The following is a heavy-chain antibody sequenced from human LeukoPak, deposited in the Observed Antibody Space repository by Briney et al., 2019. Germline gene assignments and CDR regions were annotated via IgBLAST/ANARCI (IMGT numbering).Heavy chain of an antibody. J-gene: IGHJ4*02. D-gene: IGHD2-2*01. V-gene: IGHV3-11*04. Sequence: GGSLRLSCAASGFTLSDYYMSWIRQAPGKGLEWVSYISSSGSTIYYADSVKGRFTISRDNAKNSLYLQMNSLRAEDTAVYYCARGIVVVPAAIPDYWGQGTLVTVSS. CDR3: ARGIVVVPAAIPDY. CDR2: ISSSGSTI. CDR1: GFTLSDYY.